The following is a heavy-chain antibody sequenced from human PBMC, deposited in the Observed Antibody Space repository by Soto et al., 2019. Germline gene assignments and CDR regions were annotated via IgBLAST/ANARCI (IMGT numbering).Heavy chain of an antibody. CDR2: FIPIFGTA. J-gene: IGHJ4*02. D-gene: IGHD6-19*01. CDR3: ASKVAGQKSRKYVDY. CDR1: GGTFSSYA. V-gene: IGHV1-69*01. Sequence: QVQLVQSGAEVKKPGSSVKVSCKASGGTFSSYAISWVRQAPGQGLEWMGGFIPIFGTANYAQKFQGRVTITADESTSTAYVELSSLRSEDTAVYYCASKVAGQKSRKYVDYWGQGTLVTVSS.